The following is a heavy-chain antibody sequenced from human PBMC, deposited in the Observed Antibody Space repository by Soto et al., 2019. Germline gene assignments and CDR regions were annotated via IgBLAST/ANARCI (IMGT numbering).Heavy chain of an antibody. CDR2: VLYSRHT. Sequence: PSETLSLTCTVSGGSVNSGSYYWNWIRQPPGKALEWAGFVLYSRHTNYSPSLSSRATTSFDTSKSQFSLKLASVTAANTSVYYPASSLAGSPTYFDYWGQGVLVTVSS. CDR1: GGSVNSGSYY. D-gene: IGHD1-1*01. V-gene: IGHV4-61*01. J-gene: IGHJ4*02. CDR3: ASSLAGSPTYFDY.